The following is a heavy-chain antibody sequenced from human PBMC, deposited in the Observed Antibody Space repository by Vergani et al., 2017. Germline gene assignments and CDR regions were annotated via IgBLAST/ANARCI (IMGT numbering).Heavy chain of an antibody. Sequence: EVQLVESGGGLVKPGGSLRLSCSASGFTFSSYSMNWVRQAPGKGLEWVSSISSSSSYIYYADSVKGRFTIARDNAKNSLYLQMNSLRAEDTAVYYCARDESLCSSTSCPDYWGKGTLVTVSP. D-gene: IGHD2-2*01. CDR1: GFTFSSYS. V-gene: IGHV3-21*01. CDR3: ARDESLCSSTSCPDY. J-gene: IGHJ4*02. CDR2: ISSSSSYI.